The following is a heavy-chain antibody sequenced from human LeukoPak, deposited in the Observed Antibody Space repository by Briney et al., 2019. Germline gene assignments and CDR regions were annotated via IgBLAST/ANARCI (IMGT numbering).Heavy chain of an antibody. CDR1: GFTFSSYA. V-gene: IGHV3-23*01. CDR3: AKDLDCSSTSCDRDY. CDR2: ISGSGGST. J-gene: IGHJ4*02. D-gene: IGHD2-2*02. Sequence: GGSLRLSCAASGFTFSSYAMSWVRQAPGKGLEWVSAISGSGGSTYYADSVKGRFTISRDSSKNTLYPQMNSLRAEDTAVYYCAKDLDCSSTSCDRDYWGQGTLVTVSS.